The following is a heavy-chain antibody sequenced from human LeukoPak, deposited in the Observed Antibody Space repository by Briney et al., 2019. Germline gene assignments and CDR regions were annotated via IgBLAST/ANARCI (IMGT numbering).Heavy chain of an antibody. D-gene: IGHD3-10*01. CDR1: GFTFSSYS. V-gene: IGHV3-48*04. CDR2: ISSSSSTI. J-gene: IGHJ4*02. CDR3: ARQNEWFGELYWFFDY. Sequence: GGSLRLSCAASGFTFSSYSMNWVRQAPGKGLEWVSYISSSSSTIYYADSVKGRFAISRDNAKNSLYLQMNSLRAEDTAVYYCARQNEWFGELYWFFDYWGQGTLVTVSS.